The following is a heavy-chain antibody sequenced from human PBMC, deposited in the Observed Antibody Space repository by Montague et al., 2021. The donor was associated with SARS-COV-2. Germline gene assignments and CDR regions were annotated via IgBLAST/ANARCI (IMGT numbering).Heavy chain of an antibody. D-gene: IGHD3-3*01. Sequence: TLSLTCTVSGGSISSGGYYWSWIRQHPGKGLEWIGYIYYSGSTYYNPSLKSRVTISVDTSKNQFSLKLSSVTAAATAVYYCARARGKKTIFGVVISYFDYWGQGTLVTVSS. CDR1: GGSISSGGYY. CDR3: ARARGKKTIFGVVISYFDY. V-gene: IGHV4-31*03. J-gene: IGHJ4*02. CDR2: IYYSGST.